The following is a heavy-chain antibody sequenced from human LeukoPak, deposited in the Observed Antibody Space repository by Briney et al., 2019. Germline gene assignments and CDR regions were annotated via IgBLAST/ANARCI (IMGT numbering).Heavy chain of an antibody. Sequence: SETLSLTCTVSGGSISSYYWSWIRRPPGKGLEWIGYIYYSGSTNYNPSLKSRVTISVDTSKNQFSLKLSSVTAADTAVYYRARDGGYGDFVYFDYWGQGTLVTVSS. J-gene: IGHJ4*02. V-gene: IGHV4-59*01. CDR2: IYYSGST. D-gene: IGHD4-17*01. CDR1: GGSISSYY. CDR3: ARDGGYGDFVYFDY.